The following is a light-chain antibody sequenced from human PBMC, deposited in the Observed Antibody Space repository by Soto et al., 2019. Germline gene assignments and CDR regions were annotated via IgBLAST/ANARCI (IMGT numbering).Light chain of an antibody. J-gene: IGKJ3*01. CDR1: QGINNY. CDR2: GAS. V-gene: IGKV1-9*01. CDR3: QQLDSYPFT. Sequence: DIQLTQSPSFLSASVGDRVTVTCRASQGINNYLAWYQQKPGKAPKLLIHGASTLQSGVPSRVSGRGSGTEFTLTISSLQPEDFATYYCQQLDSYPFTFGPGTKVDIK.